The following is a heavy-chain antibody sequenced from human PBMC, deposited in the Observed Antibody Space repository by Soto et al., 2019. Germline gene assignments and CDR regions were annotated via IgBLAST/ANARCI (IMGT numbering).Heavy chain of an antibody. D-gene: IGHD6-13*01. CDR3: AKDRDGAAAGPTKFYGMDV. V-gene: IGHV3-23*01. CDR2: ISGGGDST. CDR1: GFTFSSYA. Sequence: EVQLLESGGGLVQPGGSLRLSCAASGFTFSSYAMSWVRQATGKGLEWVSVISGGGDSTYYADSVRGRFTISRDNSKNTLYLQMNSLRAEDTAVYYCAKDRDGAAAGPTKFYGMDVWGQGTTVTLSS. J-gene: IGHJ6*02.